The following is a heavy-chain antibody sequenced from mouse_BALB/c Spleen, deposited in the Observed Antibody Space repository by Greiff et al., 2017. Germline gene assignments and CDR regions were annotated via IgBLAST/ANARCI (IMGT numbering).Heavy chain of an antibody. CDR3: ARHEDYGNYVNYAMDY. CDR2: FYPGSGSI. J-gene: IGHJ4*01. D-gene: IGHD2-1*01. Sequence: QVQLQQSGAELVKPGASVKLSCKASGYTFTEYIIHWVKQRSGQGLEWIGWFYPGSGSIKYNEKFKDKATLTADKSSSTVYMELSRLTSEDSAVYFCARHEDYGNYVNYAMDYWGQGTSVTVSS. CDR1: GYTFTEYI. V-gene: IGHV1-62-2*01.